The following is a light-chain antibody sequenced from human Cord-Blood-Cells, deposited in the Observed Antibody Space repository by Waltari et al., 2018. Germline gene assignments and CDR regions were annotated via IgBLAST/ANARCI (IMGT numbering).Light chain of an antibody. V-gene: IGLV2-14*01. CDR2: DVS. J-gene: IGLJ2*01. Sequence: QSALTQPASVSGSPGQSITISCTGTSSDVGGYNYVSWYQQHPGKAPRLMIYDVSKRPSGFSNRFSGSKSSNTASLTISGLQAEDEADYYCSSYTSSSTVVFGGGTKLTVL. CDR3: SSYTSSSTVV. CDR1: SSDVGGYNY.